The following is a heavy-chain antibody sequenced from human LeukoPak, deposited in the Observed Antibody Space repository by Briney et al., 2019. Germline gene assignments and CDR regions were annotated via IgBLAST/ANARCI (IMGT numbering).Heavy chain of an antibody. CDR1: GDSVSSNSAA. CDR2: TYYRSKWYN. D-gene: IGHD6-6*01. CDR3: ARAIAARRVWFDP. Sequence: SQTLSLTCAISGDSVSSNSAAWNWIRQSPSRGLEWLGRTYYRSKWYNDYAVSVKSRITINPDTSKNQFSLQLSSVTAADTAVYYCARAIAARRVWFDPWGQGTLVTVSS. J-gene: IGHJ5*02. V-gene: IGHV6-1*01.